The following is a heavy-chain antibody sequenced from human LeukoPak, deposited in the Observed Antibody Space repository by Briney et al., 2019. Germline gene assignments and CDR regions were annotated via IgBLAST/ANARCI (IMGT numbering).Heavy chain of an antibody. D-gene: IGHD1-1*01. J-gene: IGHJ4*02. Sequence: GGSLRLSCAASGFTFSSYAMSWVRQAPGKGLEWASAISGSGGSTYYADSVKGGFTISRDNSKNTLYLQMNTLRAEDTAVYCCAKDGIDWNHYSFDSWGQGTLVTVSS. CDR3: AKDGIDWNHYSFDS. CDR1: GFTFSSYA. CDR2: ISGSGGST. V-gene: IGHV3-23*01.